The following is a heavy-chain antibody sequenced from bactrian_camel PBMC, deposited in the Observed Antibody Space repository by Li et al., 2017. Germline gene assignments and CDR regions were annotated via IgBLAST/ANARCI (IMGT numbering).Heavy chain of an antibody. CDR1: ESTFDDSE. CDR2: ISYDGNT. V-gene: IGHV3S55*01. CDR3: ATIPPAAFFGLDSMGVDFGY. Sequence: HVQLVESGGGSVQTGGSLRLSCTASESTFDDSEMDWYRQAPGKECELVATISYDGNTLYADSVKGRFTISRDKAKNTLYLQMNNLKPEDTAMYYCATIPPAAFFGLDSMGVDFGYWGQGTQVTVS. D-gene: IGHD5*01. J-gene: IGHJ6*01.